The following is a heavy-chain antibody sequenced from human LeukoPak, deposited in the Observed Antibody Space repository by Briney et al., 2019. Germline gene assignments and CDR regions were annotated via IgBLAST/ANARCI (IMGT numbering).Heavy chain of an antibody. Sequence: PGGSLRLSCAASGFTFSSYAMHWVRQAPGKGLEWVAVISYDGSNKYYADSVKGRFTISRDNSKNTLHLQMNSLRAEDTAVYYCARDGDIVLMVYALNYWGQGTLVTVSS. CDR3: ARDGDIVLMVYALNY. CDR2: ISYDGSNK. D-gene: IGHD2-8*01. V-gene: IGHV3-30-3*01. J-gene: IGHJ4*02. CDR1: GFTFSSYA.